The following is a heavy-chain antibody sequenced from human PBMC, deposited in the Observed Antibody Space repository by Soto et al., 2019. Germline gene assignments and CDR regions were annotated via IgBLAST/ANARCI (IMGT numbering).Heavy chain of an antibody. CDR3: ARIEGLELRVYGMDV. D-gene: IGHD1-7*01. J-gene: IGHJ6*02. Sequence: RASVKVSCKASGYTFTSYGISWVRQAPGQGLEWMGWISAYNGNTNYAQKLQGRVTMTTDTSTSTAYMELRSLRSDDTAVYYCARIEGLELRVYGMDVWGQGTTVTVSS. V-gene: IGHV1-18*01. CDR2: ISAYNGNT. CDR1: GYTFTSYG.